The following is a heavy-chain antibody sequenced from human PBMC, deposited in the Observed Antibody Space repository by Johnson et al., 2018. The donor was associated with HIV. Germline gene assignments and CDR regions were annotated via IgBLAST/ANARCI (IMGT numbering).Heavy chain of an antibody. J-gene: IGHJ3*02. CDR2: ISDDGSNK. Sequence: QVQLVESGGGVVQPGRSLRLSCTASGFTFSSYGMHWVRQAPGKGLEWVAVISDDGSNKYYGDSVKGRFTVSRDSSKNTLFLQMNSLRAEDTAVYYCARDEITMIVVAGDAFDIWGRGTMVTVSS. CDR3: ARDEITMIVVAGDAFDI. D-gene: IGHD3-22*01. CDR1: GFTFSSYG. V-gene: IGHV3-30*19.